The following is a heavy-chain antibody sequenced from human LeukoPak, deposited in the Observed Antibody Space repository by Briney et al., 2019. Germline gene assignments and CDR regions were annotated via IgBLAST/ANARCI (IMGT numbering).Heavy chain of an antibody. CDR3: AKVPTSSASLPASPAFDI. Sequence: GGSLRLSCAACRFSFSSYDMHWVRHATGKGLEWVSPIGTSGDTYYPGSVTGQFTISRENAKNSLYLQMNSLRAEDTAVYYCAKVPTSSASLPASPAFDIWGQGTMVTVSS. CDR2: IGTSGDT. J-gene: IGHJ3*02. CDR1: RFSFSSYD. D-gene: IGHD3-22*01. V-gene: IGHV3-13*03.